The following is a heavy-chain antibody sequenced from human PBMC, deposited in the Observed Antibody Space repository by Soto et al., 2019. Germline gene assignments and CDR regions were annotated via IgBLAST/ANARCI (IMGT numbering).Heavy chain of an antibody. CDR3: ARDRTGVTAFDI. CDR2: IIPIFGTA. Sequence: SVKVSCKASGGTFSSYAISWVRQAPGQGLEWMGGIIPIFGTANYARKFQGRVTITADESTSTAYMELSSLRSEDTAVYYCARDRTGVTAFDIWGQGTMVTVSS. D-gene: IGHD2-21*02. J-gene: IGHJ3*02. CDR1: GGTFSSYA. V-gene: IGHV1-69*13.